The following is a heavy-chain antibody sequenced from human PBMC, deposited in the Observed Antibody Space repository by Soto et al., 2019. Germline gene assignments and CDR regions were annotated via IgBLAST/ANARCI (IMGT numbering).Heavy chain of an antibody. D-gene: IGHD2-21*02. Sequence: PSETLSLTCTVSGGSISSYYWSWIRQPPGKGLEWIGYIYYSGSTNYNPSLKSRVTISVDTSKNQFSLKLSSVTAADTAVYYCARVGGDANSFFDYWGQGTLVTVSS. CDR3: ARVGGDANSFFDY. CDR2: IYYSGST. CDR1: GGSISSYY. J-gene: IGHJ4*02. V-gene: IGHV4-59*01.